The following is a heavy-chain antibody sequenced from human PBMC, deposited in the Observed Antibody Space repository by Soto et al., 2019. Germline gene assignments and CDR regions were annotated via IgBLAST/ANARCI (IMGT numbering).Heavy chain of an antibody. CDR2: IWYDGSNK. CDR1: GFTFSRYG. Sequence: PGGSLRFSCAASGFTFSRYGMHWVSQAPGKGLEGVAVIWYDGSNKYYADSVKGRFTISRDNSKNTLYLQMNSLRAEDTAVYYCARDILTGYLWYYYGMDVWGQGTTVTVSS. J-gene: IGHJ6*02. D-gene: IGHD3-9*01. CDR3: ARDILTGYLWYYYGMDV. V-gene: IGHV3-33*01.